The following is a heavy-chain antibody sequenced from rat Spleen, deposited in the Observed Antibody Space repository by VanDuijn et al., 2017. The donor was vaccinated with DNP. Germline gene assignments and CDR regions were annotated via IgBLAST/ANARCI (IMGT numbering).Heavy chain of an antibody. CDR1: GFIFSNYG. V-gene: IGHV5-19*01. Sequence: EVQLVESGGGPVQPGRSLKLSCVASGFIFSNYGMHWIRQAPTKGLEWVASISPSGGSIYYRDSVKGRFTISRDNAKSTLYLQMNSLRSEDTATYYCARVAYCGQGVMVTVSS. J-gene: IGHJ2*01. CDR3: ARVAY. CDR2: ISPSGGSI.